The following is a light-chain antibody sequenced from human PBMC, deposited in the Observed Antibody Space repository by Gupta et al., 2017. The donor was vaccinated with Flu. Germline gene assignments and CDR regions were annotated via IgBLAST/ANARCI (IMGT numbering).Light chain of an antibody. CDR2: EAS. Sequence: TPGQPASMSCKSSQSLLHSAGKTYSFWYFQRPVQPPQLLIYEASNRVAAVPDRFSGSGCGTDFTLRISRGVTEDVGIYYFRQSIELPPPTFGQGTRVDIK. CDR1: QSLLHSAGKTY. J-gene: IGKJ5*01. V-gene: IGKV2D-29*01. CDR3: RQSIELPPPT.